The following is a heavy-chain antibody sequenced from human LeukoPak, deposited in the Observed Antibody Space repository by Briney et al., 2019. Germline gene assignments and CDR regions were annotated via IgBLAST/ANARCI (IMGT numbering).Heavy chain of an antibody. CDR2: INPNSGRT. J-gene: IGHJ4*02. V-gene: IGHV1-8*01. Sequence: ASVKVSCKASGYTFTSSDINWVRQAAGQGLELMGWINPNSGRTGYAQKFQGRVTMTANTSINTAYMELSSLRFDDTAVYYCARGRSGLAAAGTYDYWGQGTPITVSS. CDR1: GYTFTSSD. CDR3: ARGRSGLAAAGTYDY. D-gene: IGHD6-13*01.